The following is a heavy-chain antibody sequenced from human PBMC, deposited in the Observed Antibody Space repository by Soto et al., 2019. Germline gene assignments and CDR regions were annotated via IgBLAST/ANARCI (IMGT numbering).Heavy chain of an antibody. Sequence: HPGGSLRLSCAASGFTFTFYVMTWVRQAPGKGLEWVSSISGTGGSTYYADSVKGRFTISRDNSKNTLYLQMNSLRAEDTALYYCAKELYNWNPTGPDHWGQGTLVTVSS. J-gene: IGHJ4*02. V-gene: IGHV3-23*01. CDR1: GFTFTFYV. CDR2: ISGTGGST. D-gene: IGHD1-20*01. CDR3: AKELYNWNPTGPDH.